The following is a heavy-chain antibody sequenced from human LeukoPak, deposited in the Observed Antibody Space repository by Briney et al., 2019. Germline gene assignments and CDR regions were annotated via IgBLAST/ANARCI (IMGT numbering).Heavy chain of an antibody. D-gene: IGHD6-6*01. CDR3: ARGGSSSSRYYYYYMDV. V-gene: IGHV3-13*01. CDR1: EFTFSSYD. Sequence: GGSLRLSCAASEFTFSSYDMHWVRQATGKGLEWVSAIGTAGDTYYPGSVKGRFTISRENAKNSLYLQMNSLRAGDTAVYYCARGGSSSSRYYYYYMDVWGKGTTVTVSS. CDR2: IGTAGDT. J-gene: IGHJ6*03.